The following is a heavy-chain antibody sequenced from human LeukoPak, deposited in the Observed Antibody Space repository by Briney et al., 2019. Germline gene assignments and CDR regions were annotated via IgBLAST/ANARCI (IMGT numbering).Heavy chain of an antibody. CDR1: GGSIGSSNW. V-gene: IGHV4-4*02. Sequence: SETLSLTCAVSGGSIGSSNWWSWVRQPPGKGLEWIGEIYHSGSTNYNPSLKSRVTISVDKSKNQFSLKLSSVTAADTAIYYCARDFSSSSTVYYYYYMDVWGKGTTVTVSS. CDR2: IYHSGST. CDR3: ARDFSSSSTVYYYYYMDV. J-gene: IGHJ6*03. D-gene: IGHD6-6*01.